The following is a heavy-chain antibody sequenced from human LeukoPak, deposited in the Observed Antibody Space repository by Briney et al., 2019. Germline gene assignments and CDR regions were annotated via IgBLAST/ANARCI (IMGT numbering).Heavy chain of an antibody. V-gene: IGHV3-48*03. J-gene: IGHJ4*02. CDR3: AREDSDYSNYDF. D-gene: IGHD4-11*01. CDR2: ISGSGSII. Sequence: PGGSLRLSCAASGFSFRSYEMNWVRQAPGKGLEWVSYISGSGSIIYYADSVKGRFTVSRDNAKNSLYLQMNDLRAEDTAVYCCAREDSDYSNYDFWGQGTLVTVSS. CDR1: GFSFRSYE.